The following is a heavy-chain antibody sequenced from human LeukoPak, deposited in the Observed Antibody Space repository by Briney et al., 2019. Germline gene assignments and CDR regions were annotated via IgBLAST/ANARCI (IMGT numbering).Heavy chain of an antibody. CDR3: ARVSQASGSYPDY. CDR2: ISHSGST. Sequence: PSETLSLTCAVSGGSISSGGYSWSWIRQPPGKGLEWIGYISHSGSTYYNPSLKSRVHMSVDTSKNHFSLKLSSVTAADTAVYYCARVSQASGSYPDYWGQGTLVTVSS. D-gene: IGHD1-26*01. J-gene: IGHJ4*02. CDR1: GGSISSGGYS. V-gene: IGHV4-30-4*07.